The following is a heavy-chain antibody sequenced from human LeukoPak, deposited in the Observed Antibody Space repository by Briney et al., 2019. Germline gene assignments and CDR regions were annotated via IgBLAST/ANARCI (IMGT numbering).Heavy chain of an antibody. CDR3: ARVAQHRYYYDSSASRYYFDY. D-gene: IGHD3-22*01. CDR1: GYTFTSYG. J-gene: IGHJ4*02. Sequence: ASVKVSCKASGYTFTSYGISWVRQAPGQGLEWMGWISAYNGHTNYAQKFQGRVTMTTDTSTSTAYMELRSLRSDDTAVYYCARVAQHRYYYDSSASRYYFDYWGQGTLVTVSS. CDR2: ISAYNGHT. V-gene: IGHV1-18*01.